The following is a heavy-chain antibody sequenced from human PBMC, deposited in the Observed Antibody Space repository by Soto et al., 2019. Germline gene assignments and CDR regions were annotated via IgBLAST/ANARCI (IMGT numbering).Heavy chain of an antibody. V-gene: IGHV3-30*18. J-gene: IGHJ4*02. D-gene: IGHD1-26*01. Sequence: QVQLVESGGGVVQPGRSLRLSCAASGFTFSSYGMHWVRQAPGKGLEWVAVISYDGSNKYYADSVKGRFTISRDNSKNTLSLQMNSLRAEDTAVYYCAKDSVGATVYWGQGTLVTVSS. CDR2: ISYDGSNK. CDR1: GFTFSSYG. CDR3: AKDSVGATVY.